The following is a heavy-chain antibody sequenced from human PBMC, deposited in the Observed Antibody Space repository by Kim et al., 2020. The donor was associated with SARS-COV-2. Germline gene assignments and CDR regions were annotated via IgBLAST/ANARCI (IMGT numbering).Heavy chain of an antibody. J-gene: IGHJ4*02. V-gene: IGHV4-4*07. CDR2: IYTSGST. D-gene: IGHD2-15*01. CDR1: GGSISSYY. CDR3: AREAPYCSGGSCHEETDPFDY. Sequence: SETLSLTCTVSGGSISSYYWSWIRQPAGKGLEWIGRIYTSGSTNYNPSLKSRVTMSVDTSKNQFSLKLSSVTAADTAVYYCAREAPYCSGGSCHEETDPFDYWGQGTLVTVSS.